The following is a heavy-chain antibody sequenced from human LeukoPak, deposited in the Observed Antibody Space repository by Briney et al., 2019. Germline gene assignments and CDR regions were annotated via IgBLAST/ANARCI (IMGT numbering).Heavy chain of an antibody. Sequence: ASVKVSCKASGYTFTSYDINWVRQATGQGLEWMGWMNPNSGNTGYAQKFQGRVTMTRNTSISTAYMELSSLRSEDTAMYYCARGLGCCSSTSCYYYYGMDVWGQGTTVTVSS. CDR2: MNPNSGNT. V-gene: IGHV1-8*01. J-gene: IGHJ6*02. CDR1: GYTFTSYD. CDR3: ARGLGCCSSTSCYYYYGMDV. D-gene: IGHD2-2*03.